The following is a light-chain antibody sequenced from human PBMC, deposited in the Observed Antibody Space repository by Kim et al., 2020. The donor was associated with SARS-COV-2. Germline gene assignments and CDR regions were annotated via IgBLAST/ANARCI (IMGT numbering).Light chain of an antibody. CDR2: DVS. CDR1: SSLVGDYNY. Sequence: GQAVTSPLTGTSSLVGDYNYVSWYQQHPDKAPKLIIYDVSDRPSGVSTHFSGSKSGNTASLTISGLQAADEADYYCTSYTGADTVVFGGGTQLTVL. J-gene: IGLJ2*01. CDR3: TSYTGADTVV. V-gene: IGLV2-14*03.